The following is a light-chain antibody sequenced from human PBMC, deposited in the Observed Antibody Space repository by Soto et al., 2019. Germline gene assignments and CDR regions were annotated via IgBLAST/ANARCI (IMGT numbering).Light chain of an antibody. CDR3: QQYNNWPPFT. Sequence: EIVMTQSPATLSVSPGERATLSCRASQSVSSNLAWYQQKPGQAPRLLIYGASTRATGIPARFSGSGSETEFTLTINSLQSEDFAVYYCQQYNNWPPFTFGPGTKVDIK. CDR1: QSVSSN. V-gene: IGKV3-15*01. J-gene: IGKJ3*01. CDR2: GAS.